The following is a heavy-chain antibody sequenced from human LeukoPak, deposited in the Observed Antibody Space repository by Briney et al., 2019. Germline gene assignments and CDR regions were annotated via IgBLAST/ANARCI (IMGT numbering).Heavy chain of an antibody. CDR1: GFTFSSYA. V-gene: IGHV3-23*01. CDR3: AKATDYSNYYYYYYMDV. D-gene: IGHD4-11*01. Sequence: GGSLRLSCAASGFTFSSYAMSWVRQAPGKGLEWASAISGSGGSTYYADSVKGRFTISRDNSKNTLYLQMNSLRAEDTAVYYCAKATDYSNYYYYYYMDVWGKGTPVTVSS. J-gene: IGHJ6*03. CDR2: ISGSGGST.